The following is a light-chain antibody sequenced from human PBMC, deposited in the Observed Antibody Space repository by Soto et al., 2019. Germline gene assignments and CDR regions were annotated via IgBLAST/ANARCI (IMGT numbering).Light chain of an antibody. Sequence: QSALTQPPSASGPPGQSVTISCTGTSNDVGGYNYVSWYQQHPGKAPKLMIFEVSKRPSGVPDRFSGSKSGNTASLTVSGLQAEDEADYYCSSYGGNNNLLFGGGTKLTVL. CDR2: EVS. CDR1: SNDVGGYNY. J-gene: IGLJ2*01. V-gene: IGLV2-8*01. CDR3: SSYGGNNNLL.